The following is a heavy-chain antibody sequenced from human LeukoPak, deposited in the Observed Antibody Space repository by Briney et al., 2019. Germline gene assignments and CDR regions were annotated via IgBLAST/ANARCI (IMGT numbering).Heavy chain of an antibody. CDR3: ANGTSSGWYYFDY. CDR1: GGSISSYY. J-gene: IGHJ4*02. Sequence: SETLSLACTVSGGSISSYYWSWIRQPPGKGLEWIGYIYHSGTTNYNPPLKSRVTISVDMSKNQFSLKLSSVTAADTAVYYCANGTSSGWYYFDYWGQGTLVTVSS. D-gene: IGHD6-19*01. CDR2: IYHSGTT. V-gene: IGHV4-59*08.